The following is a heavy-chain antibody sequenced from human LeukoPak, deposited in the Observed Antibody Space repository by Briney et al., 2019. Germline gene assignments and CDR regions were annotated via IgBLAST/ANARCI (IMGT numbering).Heavy chain of an antibody. V-gene: IGHV4-39*07. D-gene: IGHD6-19*01. CDR3: ARSPGYSSGWDFDY. J-gene: IGHJ4*02. CDR1: GGSISSSSYY. CDR2: IYYSGST. Sequence: PSETLSLTCTVSGGSISSSSYYWGWIHQPPGKGLEWIGSIYYSGSTYYNPSLKSRVTISVDTSKNQFSLKLSSVTAADTAVYYCARSPGYSSGWDFDYWGQGTLVTVSS.